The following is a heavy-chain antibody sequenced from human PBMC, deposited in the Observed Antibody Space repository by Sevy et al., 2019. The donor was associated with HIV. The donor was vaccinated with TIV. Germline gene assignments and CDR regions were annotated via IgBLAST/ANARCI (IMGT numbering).Heavy chain of an antibody. CDR2: IYYSGST. J-gene: IGHJ5*02. CDR3: ARRVRIIAAAGTGWFDP. Sequence: SETLSLTCTVSGGSISSSSYYWGWIRQPPGKGLEWIGSIYYSGSTYYNPSLKSRVTISVDTSKNQFSLKLSSVTAADTAVCYCARRVRIIAAAGTGWFDPWGQGTLVTVSS. V-gene: IGHV4-39*01. D-gene: IGHD6-13*01. CDR1: GGSISSSSYY.